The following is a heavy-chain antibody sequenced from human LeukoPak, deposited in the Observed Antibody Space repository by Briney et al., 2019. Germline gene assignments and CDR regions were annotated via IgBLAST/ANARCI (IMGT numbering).Heavy chain of an antibody. V-gene: IGHV3-66*01. CDR3: ARDLGPYGSGKSGY. J-gene: IGHJ4*02. CDR1: GFTISSNY. D-gene: IGHD3-10*01. Sequence: PGGSLRLSCAASGFTISSNYMSWVRQAPGKGLEWVSVIYSGGSTYYADSVKGRFTISRDNSKNTLYLQMNSLRAEDTAVYYCARDLGPYGSGKSGYWGQGTLVTVSS. CDR2: IYSGGST.